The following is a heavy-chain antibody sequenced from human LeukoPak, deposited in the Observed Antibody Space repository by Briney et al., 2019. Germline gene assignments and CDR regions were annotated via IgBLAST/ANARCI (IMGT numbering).Heavy chain of an antibody. V-gene: IGHV4-34*01. CDR2: INHSGST. D-gene: IGHD2-15*01. CDR1: GGSFSGYY. J-gene: IGHJ4*02. CDR3: ARGARGSSYGPPLFDY. Sequence: SSETLSLTCAVYGGSFSGYYWSWIRQPPGKGLEWIGEINHSGSTNYNPSLKSRVTISVDTSKNQFSLKLSSVTAADTAVYYCARGARGSSYGPPLFDYWGQGTLVTVSS.